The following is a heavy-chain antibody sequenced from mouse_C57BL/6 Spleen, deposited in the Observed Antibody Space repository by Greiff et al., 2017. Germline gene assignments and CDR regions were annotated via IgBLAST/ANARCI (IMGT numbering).Heavy chain of an antibody. Sequence: VQLQQPGAELVRPGTSVKLSCKASGYTFTSYWMHWVKQRPGQGLEWIGVIDPSDSYTNYNQKFKGKATLTVDTSSSTAYMQLSSLTSEDSAVYYCERGGVVARWYFDVWGTGTTGTVA. J-gene: IGHJ1*03. CDR1: GYTFTSYW. CDR3: ERGGVVARWYFDV. V-gene: IGHV1-59*01. D-gene: IGHD1-1*01. CDR2: IDPSDSYT.